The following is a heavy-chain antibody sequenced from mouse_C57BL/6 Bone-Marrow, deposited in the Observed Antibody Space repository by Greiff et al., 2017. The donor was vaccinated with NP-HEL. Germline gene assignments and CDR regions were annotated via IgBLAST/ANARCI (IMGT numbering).Heavy chain of an antibody. V-gene: IGHV5-17*01. CDR1: GFTFSDYG. CDR2: ISSGSSTI. J-gene: IGHJ3*01. Sequence: EVQLVESGGGLVKPGGSLKLSCAASGFTFSDYGMHWVRQAPEKGLEFVAYISSGSSTIYYADTVKGRFTISRDNAKNTLFLQMTSLRSEDTAMYYCARAYYDYDGGFAYWGQGTLVTVSA. CDR3: ARAYYDYDGGFAY. D-gene: IGHD2-4*01.